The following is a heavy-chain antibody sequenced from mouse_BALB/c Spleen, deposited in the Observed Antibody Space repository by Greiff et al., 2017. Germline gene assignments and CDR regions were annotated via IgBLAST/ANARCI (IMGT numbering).Heavy chain of an antibody. CDR3: ARRGYRYDGEAWFAY. CDR1: GYTFSSYW. D-gene: IGHD2-14*01. V-gene: IGHV1-9*01. J-gene: IGHJ3*01. CDR2: ILPGSGST. Sequence: QVQLQQSGAELMKPGASVKISCKATGYTFSSYWIEWVKQRPGHGLEWIGEILPGSGSTNYNEKFKGKATFTADTSSNTAYMQLSSLTSEDSAVYYCARRGYRYDGEAWFAYWGQGTLVTVSA.